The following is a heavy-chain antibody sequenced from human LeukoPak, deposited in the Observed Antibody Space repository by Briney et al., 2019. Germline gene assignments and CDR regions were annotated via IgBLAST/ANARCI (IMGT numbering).Heavy chain of an antibody. D-gene: IGHD6-13*01. CDR1: GFSFSTYW. CDR2: IKQDGTEK. CDR3: ARVAAGPSYFDY. Sequence: PGGSLRLSCAASGFSFSTYWMSWGGQAPGKGLEWVANIKQDGTEKFYVDSAKGRFTVSRDNARNSLYLQMNSLRTEDTAVYYCARVAAGPSYFDYWGQGTLVTVSS. J-gene: IGHJ4*02. V-gene: IGHV3-7*05.